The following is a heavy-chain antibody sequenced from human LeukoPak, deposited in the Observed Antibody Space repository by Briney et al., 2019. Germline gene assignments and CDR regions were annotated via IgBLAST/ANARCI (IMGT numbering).Heavy chain of an antibody. CDR3: ARGQDIVLMVYASPMDV. V-gene: IGHV1-18*01. Sequence: ASVRVSCKASGYTFTSYGISWVRQAPGQGLEWMGWISAYNGNTNYVQKLQGRVTMTTDTSTSTAYMELRSLRSDDTAVYYCARGQDIVLMVYASPMDVWGQGTTVTVSS. J-gene: IGHJ6*02. CDR1: GYTFTSYG. D-gene: IGHD2-8*01. CDR2: ISAYNGNT.